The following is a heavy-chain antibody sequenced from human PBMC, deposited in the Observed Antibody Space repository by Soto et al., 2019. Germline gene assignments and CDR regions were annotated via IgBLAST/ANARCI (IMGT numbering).Heavy chain of an antibody. CDR2: FDPEDGET. CDR3: AIHTRAARPERYAY. D-gene: IGHD6-6*01. CDR1: GYTLTELP. J-gene: IGHJ1*01. V-gene: IGHV1-24*01. Sequence: GASVKVSCKVSGYTLTELPMHWVRQAPGKGLEWMGGFDPEDGETIYAQKFQGRVTMTEDTSTDTAYMELSSLRSEDTAVYYCAIHTRAARPERYAYWGQGTLVTVSS.